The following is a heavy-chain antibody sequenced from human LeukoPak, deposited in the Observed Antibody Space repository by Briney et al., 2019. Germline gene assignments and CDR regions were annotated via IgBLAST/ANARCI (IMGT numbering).Heavy chain of an antibody. V-gene: IGHV5-51*01. D-gene: IGHD6-19*01. J-gene: IGHJ3*02. CDR3: ARHQQSGWGSDAFDI. CDR1: GYSFTSYW. CDR2: IYPGDSDT. Sequence: GESLKISCKGSGYSFTSYWIGWVRQMPGNGLEWMGIIYPGDSDTRYSPSFQGQVTISAVKSISTAYLHWSSLKASDTAMYYCARHQQSGWGSDAFDIWGQGTMVTVSS.